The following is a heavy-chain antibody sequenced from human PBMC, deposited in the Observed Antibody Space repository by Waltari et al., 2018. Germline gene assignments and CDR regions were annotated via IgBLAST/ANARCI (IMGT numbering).Heavy chain of an antibody. Sequence: QVQLQQWGAGLLKPSETLSLTCAVYGGSFSGYYWSWIRQPPGTGLEWIGEINHSGSTNYNPSLKSRVTISVDTSKNQFSLKLSSVTAADTAVYYCARGRKYYDFWSGNDYFDYWGQGTLVTVSS. CDR1: GGSFSGYY. D-gene: IGHD3-3*01. CDR3: ARGRKYYDFWSGNDYFDY. CDR2: INHSGST. J-gene: IGHJ4*02. V-gene: IGHV4-34*01.